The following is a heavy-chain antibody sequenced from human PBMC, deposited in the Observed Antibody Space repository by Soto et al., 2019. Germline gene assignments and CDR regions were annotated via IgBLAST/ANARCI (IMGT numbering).Heavy chain of an antibody. CDR1: GYTLTELS. CDR2: FDPEDGET. J-gene: IGHJ4*02. CDR3: ATDHTSCYDWVCAPDY. Sequence: QVQLVQSGAEVKKPGASVKVSCKVSGYTLTELSMHWVRQAPGKGLEWMGGFDPEDGETIYAQKFQGRVTMTEDTSTDTAYMELSSLRSEDTAVYYCATDHTSCYDWVCAPDYWGQGTLVTVSS. D-gene: IGHD2-2*01. V-gene: IGHV1-24*01.